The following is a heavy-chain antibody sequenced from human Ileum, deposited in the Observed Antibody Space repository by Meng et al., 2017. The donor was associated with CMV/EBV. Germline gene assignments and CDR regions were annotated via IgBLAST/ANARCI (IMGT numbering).Heavy chain of an antibody. CDR1: GGSISSGSHF. Sequence: QLRGAGPGLVKPSEPLSLTCSVSGGSISSGSHFWVWIRQPPGKGLEWIGTIYYTGTTYYNPSLKSRVTISVDTSKNQFSLKLSSVTAADTALYYCARGFYDFWEPDYWGHGTLVTVSS. CDR2: IYYTGTT. D-gene: IGHD3/OR15-3a*01. J-gene: IGHJ4*01. CDR3: ARGFYDFWEPDY. V-gene: IGHV4-39*07.